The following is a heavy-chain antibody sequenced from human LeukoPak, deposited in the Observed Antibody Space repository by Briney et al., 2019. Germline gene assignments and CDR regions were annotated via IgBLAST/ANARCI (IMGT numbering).Heavy chain of an antibody. CDR2: ISSSSSTI. Sequence: GGSLRLSCAASGFTFSSYSMNWVRQAPGKGLEWVSYISSSSSTIYYADSVKGRFTISRDNAKNSLYLQMNSLRAEDTAVYYCAGDQWSTRITMVWGPPGYWGQGTLVTVSS. J-gene: IGHJ4*02. CDR3: AGDQWSTRITMVWGPPGY. D-gene: IGHD3-10*01. CDR1: GFTFSSYS. V-gene: IGHV3-48*04.